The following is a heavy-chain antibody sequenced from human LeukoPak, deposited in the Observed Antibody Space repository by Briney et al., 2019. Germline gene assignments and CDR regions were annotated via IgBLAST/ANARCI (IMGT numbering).Heavy chain of an antibody. J-gene: IGHJ6*02. Sequence: SETLSLTCTVSGGSISSSSYYWGWIRQPPGKGLEWIGSIYYSGSTYYNPSLKSRVTISVDTSKNQFSLKLSSVTAADTAVYYCARAPYGDYRYYYYGMDVWGQGTTVTVSS. CDR1: GGSISSSSYY. CDR2: IYYSGST. D-gene: IGHD4-17*01. CDR3: ARAPYGDYRYYYYGMDV. V-gene: IGHV4-39*07.